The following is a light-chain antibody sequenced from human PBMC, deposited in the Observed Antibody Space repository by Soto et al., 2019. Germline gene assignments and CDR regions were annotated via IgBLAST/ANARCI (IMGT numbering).Light chain of an antibody. CDR2: AAS. CDR3: QQYDTAPQT. J-gene: IGKJ1*01. CDR1: QGIIDY. Sequence: DIQMTQSPSSLSASVGDTVTITCRASQGIIDYLAWYQQRPGKVPKLLIYAASTLQTGVPSRFSGSGAGTDFTLPISSLQPEDVGSYYCQQYDTAPQTFGQGTRVEIK. V-gene: IGKV1-27*01.